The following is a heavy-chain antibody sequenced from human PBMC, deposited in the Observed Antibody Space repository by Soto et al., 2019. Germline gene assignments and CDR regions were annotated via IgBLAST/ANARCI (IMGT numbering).Heavy chain of an antibody. CDR2: IWGGTT. V-gene: IGHV3-48*01. D-gene: IGHD2-15*01. Sequence: SLRLSCAASGFRFSDYSMNWVRQAPGQGLEWISYIWGGTTYYADSVKGRFTISRDNAKNSLYLQMNSLRAEDTAVYYCVRTSLVVAAATREDYWGQGTLVTVSS. CDR3: VRTSLVVAAATREDY. CDR1: GFRFSDYS. J-gene: IGHJ4*02.